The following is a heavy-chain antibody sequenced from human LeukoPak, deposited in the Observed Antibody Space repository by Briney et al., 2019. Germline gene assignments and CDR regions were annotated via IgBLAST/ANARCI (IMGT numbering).Heavy chain of an antibody. V-gene: IGHV1-69*13. Sequence: SVKVSCKASGGTFSSYAISWVRQAPGQGLEWMGGIIPIFGTANYAQKFQGRVTITADESTSTAHMELSSLRSEDTAVYYCARSRPDIVVVPAALGAFDIWGQGTMVTVSS. CDR2: IIPIFGTA. J-gene: IGHJ3*02. CDR3: ARSRPDIVVVPAALGAFDI. D-gene: IGHD2-2*01. CDR1: GGTFSSYA.